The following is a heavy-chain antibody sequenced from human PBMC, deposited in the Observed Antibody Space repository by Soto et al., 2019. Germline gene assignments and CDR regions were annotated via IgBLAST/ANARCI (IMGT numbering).Heavy chain of an antibody. CDR3: ARGSQTYYYDSSGYYYVGYFDY. D-gene: IGHD3-22*01. V-gene: IGHV4-31*03. CDR1: GGSISSGGYY. CDR2: IYYSGST. J-gene: IGHJ4*02. Sequence: TLSLTCTVSGGSISSGGYYWSWIRQHPGKGLEWIGYIYYSGSTYYNPSLKSRVTISVDTSKNQFSLKLSSVTAADTAVYYCARGSQTYYYDSSGYYYVGYFDYWGQGTLVTVS.